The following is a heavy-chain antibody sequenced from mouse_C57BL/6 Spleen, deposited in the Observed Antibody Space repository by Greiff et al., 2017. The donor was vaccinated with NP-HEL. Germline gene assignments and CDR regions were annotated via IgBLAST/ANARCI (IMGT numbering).Heavy chain of an antibody. CDR3: ARARGNYGYFDV. CDR2: IDPSDSYT. CDR1: GYTFTSYW. J-gene: IGHJ1*03. V-gene: IGHV1-69*01. D-gene: IGHD2-1*01. Sequence: QVQLKQPGAELVMPGASVKLSCKASGYTFTSYWMHWVKQRPGQGLEWIGEIDPSDSYTNYNQKFKGKSTLTVDKSSSKAYMQLSILTSEDSAVYYCARARGNYGYFDVWGTGTTVTVSS.